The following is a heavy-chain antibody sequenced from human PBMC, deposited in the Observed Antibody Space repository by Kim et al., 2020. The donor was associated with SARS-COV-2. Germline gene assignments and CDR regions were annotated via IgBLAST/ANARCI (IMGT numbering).Heavy chain of an antibody. Sequence: GVSLRLSCAASGFTFSSYGMHWVRQAPGKGLEWVAVIWYDGSNKYYADSVKGRFTISRDNSKNTLYLQMNSLRAEDTAVYYCAKSTVTTHDAFDIWGQGT. CDR1: GFTFSSYG. D-gene: IGHD4-17*01. CDR3: AKSTVTTHDAFDI. J-gene: IGHJ3*02. CDR2: IWYDGSNK. V-gene: IGHV3-33*06.